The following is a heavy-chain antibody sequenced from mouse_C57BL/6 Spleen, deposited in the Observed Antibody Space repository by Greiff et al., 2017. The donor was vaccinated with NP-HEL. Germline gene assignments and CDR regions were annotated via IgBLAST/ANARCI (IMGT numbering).Heavy chain of an antibody. D-gene: IGHD2-1*01. V-gene: IGHV1-80*01. CDR2: IYPGDGDT. CDR1: GYAFSSYW. J-gene: IGHJ1*03. Sequence: VQLQQSGAELVKPGASVKISCKASGYAFSSYWMNWVKQRPGKGLEWIGQIYPGDGDTNYNGKFKGKATLTADKSSSTAYMQLSSLTSEDSAVYFCAREDYGNYEYFDVWGTGTTVTVSS. CDR3: AREDYGNYEYFDV.